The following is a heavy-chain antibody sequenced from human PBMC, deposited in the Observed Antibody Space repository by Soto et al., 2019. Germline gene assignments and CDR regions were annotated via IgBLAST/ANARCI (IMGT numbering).Heavy chain of an antibody. J-gene: IGHJ6*02. V-gene: IGHV3-48*03. D-gene: IGHD3-3*01. CDR3: ASAIFGVVSPGGMDV. CDR1: GFTFSSYE. Sequence: EVQLVESGGGLVQPGGSLRLSCAASGFTFSSYEMNWVRQAPGKGLEWVSYISSSGSTIYYADSVKGRFTISRDNAKNSLYLQMNSLRAEDTAVYYCASAIFGVVSPGGMDVWGQGTTVTVSS. CDR2: ISSSGSTI.